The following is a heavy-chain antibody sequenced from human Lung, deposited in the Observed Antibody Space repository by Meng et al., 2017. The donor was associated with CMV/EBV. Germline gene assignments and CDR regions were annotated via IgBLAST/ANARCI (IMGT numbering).Heavy chain of an antibody. CDR3: ARFNAIFYDSSGHYYDH. J-gene: IGHJ4*02. CDR1: YTFTGYY. D-gene: IGHD3-22*01. Sequence: YTFTGYYMHWVRQAPGQGLEWMGWINAHSGATSYAQKFQGRVTMTRDTSITTAYMELSRLRSDDTALYYCARFNAIFYDSSGHYYDHWGQGTLVTVSS. CDR2: INAHSGAT. V-gene: IGHV1-2*02.